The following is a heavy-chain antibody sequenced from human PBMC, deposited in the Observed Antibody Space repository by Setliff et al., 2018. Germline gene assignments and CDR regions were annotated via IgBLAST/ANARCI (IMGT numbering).Heavy chain of an antibody. Sequence: LSLTCSVDGESFSNNYWSWIRQAPGKGLEWVSYIRSSNSYTNYADSVKGRFTISRDNAKNSLYLQMNSLIAEEPAVYYCARENYYVSSGYYYGVDYWGQGTLVTVSS. CDR2: IRSSNSYT. V-gene: IGHV3-11*05. CDR1: GESFSNNY. D-gene: IGHD3-22*01. CDR3: ARENYYVSSGYYYGVDY. J-gene: IGHJ4*02.